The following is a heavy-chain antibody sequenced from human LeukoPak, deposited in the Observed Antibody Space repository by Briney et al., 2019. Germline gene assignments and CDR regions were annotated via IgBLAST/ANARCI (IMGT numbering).Heavy chain of an antibody. CDR1: GFTLSSYA. V-gene: IGHV3-23*01. D-gene: IGHD3-22*01. CDR3: AKGGSDSSGYYSLYYYYYMDV. CDR2: ISVSGNT. J-gene: IGHJ6*03. Sequence: GGSLRLSCAASGFTLSSYAMSWVRQAPGKGLEWVSAISVSGNTYHADSVKGRFTISRDSSKNTLYLQMNRLRAEDTAVYYCAKGGSDSSGYYSLYYYYYMDVWGKGTTVTISS.